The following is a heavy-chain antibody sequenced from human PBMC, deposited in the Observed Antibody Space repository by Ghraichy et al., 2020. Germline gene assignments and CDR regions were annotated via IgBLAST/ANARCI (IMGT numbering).Heavy chain of an antibody. Sequence: SETLSLTCTVSGGSISSGDYYWSWIRQPPGKGLEWIGYIYYSGSTYYNPSLKSRVTISVDTSKNQFSLKLSSVTAADTAVYYCVRWTPSIGVSDAFDIWGQGTMVTVSS. V-gene: IGHV4-30-4*01. D-gene: IGHD3-10*01. J-gene: IGHJ3*02. CDR2: IYYSGST. CDR3: VRWTPSIGVSDAFDI. CDR1: GGSISSGDYY.